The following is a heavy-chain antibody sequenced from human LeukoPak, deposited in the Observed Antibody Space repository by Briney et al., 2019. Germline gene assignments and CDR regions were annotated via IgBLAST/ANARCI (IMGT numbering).Heavy chain of an antibody. V-gene: IGHV4-59*08. CDR1: GDFINSYY. CDR3: ERQGYYDSSGHYYMDV. CDR2: IYYSGST. Sequence: SETLSLTCTVSGDFINSYYWSWIRQPPGKGLEWIGYIYYSGSTNKNPSLKSRVTVSLDTSKNQFSLKLSSVTAADTAVYYCERQGYYDSSGHYYMDVWGKGTTVTVSS. D-gene: IGHD3-22*01. J-gene: IGHJ6*03.